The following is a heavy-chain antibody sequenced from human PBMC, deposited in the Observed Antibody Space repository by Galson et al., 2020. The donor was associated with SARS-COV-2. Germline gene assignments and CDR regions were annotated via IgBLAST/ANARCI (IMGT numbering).Heavy chain of an antibody. V-gene: IGHV4-39*07. CDR1: GGSISNYNYY. D-gene: IGHD4-17*01. CDR2: IYHSGNT. Sequence: ASETLSLTCTVSGGSISNYNYYWAWIRQPPGKGLEWIGTIYHSGNTYYNPSLESRLIISIDTSKNQFSLRLSSVTAADAAVYYCARNDYADYEDAYDIWGQGTMVTVSS. CDR3: ARNDYADYEDAYDI. J-gene: IGHJ3*02.